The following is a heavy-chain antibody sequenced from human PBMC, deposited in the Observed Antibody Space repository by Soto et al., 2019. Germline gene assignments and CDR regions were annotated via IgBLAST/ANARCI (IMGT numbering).Heavy chain of an antibody. CDR2: SSAYNGKT. CDR3: ASDTAAAGIFDY. Sequence: QVQLVQSGAEVKKPGASVKVSCKASGYTFTSYGISWVRQAPGQGLEWMGWSSAYNGKTNYAQKLQGRITMTTDTSTSTDSMELRSLRADDTALYCGASDTAAAGIFDYWGQGTLVTVSS. V-gene: IGHV1-18*01. J-gene: IGHJ4*02. D-gene: IGHD6-13*01. CDR1: GYTFTSYG.